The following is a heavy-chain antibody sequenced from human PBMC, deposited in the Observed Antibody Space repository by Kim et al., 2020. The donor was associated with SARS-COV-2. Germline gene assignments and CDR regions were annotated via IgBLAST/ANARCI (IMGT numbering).Heavy chain of an antibody. CDR3: TTHTSLKWEPHECAFDI. CDR2: IKSKTDGGTT. J-gene: IGHJ3*02. D-gene: IGHD1-26*01. CDR1: GFTFSNAW. Sequence: GGSLRLSCAASGFTFSNAWMSWVRQAPGKGLEWVGRIKSKTDGGTTDYAAPVKGRFTISRDDSKNTLYLQMNSLKTEDTAVYYCTTHTSLKWEPHECAFDIWGQGTMVTVSS. V-gene: IGHV3-15*01.